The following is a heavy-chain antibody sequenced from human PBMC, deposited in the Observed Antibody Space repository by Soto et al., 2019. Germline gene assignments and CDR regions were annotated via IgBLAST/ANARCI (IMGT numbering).Heavy chain of an antibody. Sequence: QLHLQESGPRLVKPSETLSLTCSVSGGAIRGSDDYWGWIRQSPGKGLEYIGSVFSTGSAYYNPSFKSRVSIGADTSTNRFFLNLKSVTATDTGVYYCAKTPTGYYDSWGQGILVTVSS. V-gene: IGHV4-39*02. CDR2: VFSTGSA. D-gene: IGHD2-8*02. J-gene: IGHJ4*02. CDR3: AKTPTGYYDS. CDR1: GGAIRGSDDY.